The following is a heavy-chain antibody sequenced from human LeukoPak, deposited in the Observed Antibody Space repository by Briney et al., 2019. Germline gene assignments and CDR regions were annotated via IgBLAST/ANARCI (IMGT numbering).Heavy chain of an antibody. Sequence: SETLSLTCAVYGGSFSGYYWSWIRQPPGKGLEWIGEINHSGSTNYNPSLKSRVTISVDTSKNQFSLKLSSATAADTAVYYCAIGAAPPMVTSFYYYGMDVWGQGTTVTVSS. CDR3: AIGAAPPMVTSFYYYGMDV. J-gene: IGHJ6*02. CDR1: GGSFSGYY. D-gene: IGHD5-18*01. CDR2: INHSGST. V-gene: IGHV4-34*01.